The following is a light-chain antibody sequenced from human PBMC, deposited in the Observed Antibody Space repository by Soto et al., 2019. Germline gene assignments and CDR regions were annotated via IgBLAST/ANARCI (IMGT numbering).Light chain of an antibody. CDR3: QPLHTSPYT. Sequence: IQLTQSPSSLSASVGDRVTITCRASRGIASSLAWYQQKPGKAPKLLIYAASTLQSGVPSRFSGSGSGTDFTLTITSLQPEDFATYYCQPLHTSPYTFGQGTQLEIK. V-gene: IGKV1-9*01. CDR1: RGIASS. J-gene: IGKJ2*01. CDR2: AAS.